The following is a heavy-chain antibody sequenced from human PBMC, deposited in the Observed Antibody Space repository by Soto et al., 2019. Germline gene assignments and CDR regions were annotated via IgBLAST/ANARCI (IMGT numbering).Heavy chain of an antibody. Sequence: GTSVKVSCTDSGYSYSSHDSNWVRQATGQGLEWMGWMNPSSGNTGHEQKFQGRVTMTRDTSINTAYMELSSLTSDDTAVYYCARGDAVTIFGIPKPPPGILDVWGTGTSVTVSS. V-gene: IGHV1-8*01. J-gene: IGHJ6*04. CDR3: ARGDAVTIFGIPKPPPGILDV. CDR1: GYSYSSHD. D-gene: IGHD3-3*01. CDR2: MNPSSGNT.